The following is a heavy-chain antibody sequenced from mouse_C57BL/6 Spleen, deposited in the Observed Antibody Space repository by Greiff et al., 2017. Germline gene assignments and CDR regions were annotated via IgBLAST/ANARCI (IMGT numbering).Heavy chain of an antibody. CDR2: ISDGGSYT. CDR3: ARDRGYDYDGLYAMDD. CDR1: GFTFSSYA. Sequence: EVKVEESGGGLVKPGGSLKLSCAASGFTFSSYAMSWVRQTPEKRLEWVATISDGGSYTYYPDNVKGRFTISRDNAKNNLYLQMSHLKSEDTAMYYCARDRGYDYDGLYAMDDWGQGTSVTVAS. D-gene: IGHD2-4*01. J-gene: IGHJ4*01. V-gene: IGHV5-4*01.